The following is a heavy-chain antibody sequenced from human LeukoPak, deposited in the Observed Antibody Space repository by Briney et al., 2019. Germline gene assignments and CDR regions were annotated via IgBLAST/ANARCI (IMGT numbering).Heavy chain of an antibody. D-gene: IGHD1-26*01. J-gene: IGHJ4*02. CDR1: GFSFSSYE. CDR2: ISNSGSVI. V-gene: IGHV3-48*03. CDR3: AGGPQYGGSFAF. Sequence: GGSLRLSCAASGFSFSSYELAWVRQAPGTGLEWVAYISNSGSVIKYGDAAKGRFTISRDNSKNSVYLQTNSLGADDTALYYCAGGPQYGGSFAFWGQGALVTVSS.